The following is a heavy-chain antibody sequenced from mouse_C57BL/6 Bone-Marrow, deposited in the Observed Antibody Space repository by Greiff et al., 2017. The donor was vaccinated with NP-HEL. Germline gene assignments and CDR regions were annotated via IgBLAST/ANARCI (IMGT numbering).Heavy chain of an antibody. D-gene: IGHD4-1*01. J-gene: IGHJ1*03. CDR1: GFNIKDDY. CDR2: IDPENGDT. V-gene: IGHV14-4*01. Sequence: VQLQQSGAELVRPGASVKLSCTASGFNIKDDYMHWVKQRPEQGLEWIGWIDPENGDTEYASKFQGKATITADPSSNTAYLQLSSLTSEDTAVYSCPTTNRDVGYYWYFDVWGTGTTVTVSS. CDR3: PTTNRDVGYYWYFDV.